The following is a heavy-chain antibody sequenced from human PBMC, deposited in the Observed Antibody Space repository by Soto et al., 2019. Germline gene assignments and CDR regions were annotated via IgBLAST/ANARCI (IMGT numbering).Heavy chain of an antibody. V-gene: IGHV4-30-4*01. D-gene: IGHD1-20*01. Sequence: SETLSLTCTVSGGSISSGDYYWSWIRQPPGKGLEWIGYIYYSGSTYYNPSLKSRVTISVDTSKNQFSLKLSSVTAADTAVYYCARGSGNWNDVIGYYFDYWGQGTLVTVSS. CDR1: GGSISSGDYY. J-gene: IGHJ4*02. CDR2: IYYSGST. CDR3: ARGSGNWNDVIGYYFDY.